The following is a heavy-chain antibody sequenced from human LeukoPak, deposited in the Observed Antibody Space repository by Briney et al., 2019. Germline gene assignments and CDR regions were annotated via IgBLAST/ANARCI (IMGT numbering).Heavy chain of an antibody. CDR1: GLSFSDSY. V-gene: IGHV3-11*01. J-gene: IGHJ4*01. Sequence: GGSLRLSCVVSGLSFSDSYMTWIRQTPGMGLESLAYVSGSGHDIYYADSVKGRFTISRDNAKNSLYLQMNSLRPEDTALYYCSTGPRSLIYWGHGTLVTVSS. CDR2: VSGSGHDI. CDR3: STGPRSLIY.